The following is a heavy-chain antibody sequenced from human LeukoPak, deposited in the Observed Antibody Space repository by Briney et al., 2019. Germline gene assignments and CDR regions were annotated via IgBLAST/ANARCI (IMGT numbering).Heavy chain of an antibody. CDR3: ARERYYYDSSGYLTNYFDC. J-gene: IGHJ4*02. Sequence: SETLSLTCTVSGGSISSYYWSWIRQPAGKGLEWIGRIYTSGSTNYNPSLKSRVTMSVDTSKNQFSLKLSSVTAADTAVYYCARERYYYDSSGYLTNYFDCWGQGTLVTVSS. D-gene: IGHD3-22*01. V-gene: IGHV4-4*07. CDR2: IYTSGST. CDR1: GGSISSYY.